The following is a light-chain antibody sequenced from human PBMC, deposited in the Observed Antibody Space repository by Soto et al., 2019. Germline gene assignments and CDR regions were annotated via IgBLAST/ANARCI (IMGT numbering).Light chain of an antibody. V-gene: IGLV1-40*01. CDR1: SSNIGAGYD. CDR3: QSYDSSLSGSYV. J-gene: IGLJ1*01. Sequence: QPVLTQPPSVSGAPGQRVTISCTGSSSNIGAGYDVHWYQRLPGTAPKVLIYNNNNRPSGVPDRFSGSKSGTPASLAITGLQAEDEADYYCQSYDSSLSGSYVFGTGTKLTVL. CDR2: NNN.